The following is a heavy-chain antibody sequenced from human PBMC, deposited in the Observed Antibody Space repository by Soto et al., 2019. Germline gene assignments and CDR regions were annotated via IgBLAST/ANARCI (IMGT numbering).Heavy chain of an antibody. CDR3: ARERTFGENNHNYMDV. V-gene: IGHV3-33*01. CDR2: IWSDGSNQ. Sequence: PGGSLRLSCAASAFTSSRHGMHWVRQAPGKGLQWVGVIWSDGSNQRYAESVKGRFTISRDNSKNTLYLQMNSLRAEDTAVYYCARERTFGENNHNYMDVWGTGITVTVSS. D-gene: IGHD3-10*01. CDR1: AFTSSRHG. J-gene: IGHJ6*03.